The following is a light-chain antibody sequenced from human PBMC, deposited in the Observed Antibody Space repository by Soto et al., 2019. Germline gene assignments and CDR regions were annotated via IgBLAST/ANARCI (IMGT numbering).Light chain of an antibody. V-gene: IGLV6-57*01. CDR3: QSYDNNNHWV. J-gene: IGLJ3*02. CDR1: SGSIANNY. CDR2: EDN. Sequence: NFMLTQPHSVSASPGKTVTMSCTRSSGSIANNYVQWYQQRPGSSPTTVIYEDNQRPSGVPDRFSGSIDSSSHSASLTISRLKTEDEADYYCQSYDNNNHWVFGGGTKLTVL.